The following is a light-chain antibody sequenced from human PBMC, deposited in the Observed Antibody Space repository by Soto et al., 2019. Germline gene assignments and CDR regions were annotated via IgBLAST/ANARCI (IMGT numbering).Light chain of an antibody. CDR3: QQSYSTPPT. Sequence: DIQMTQSPSSLSASVGDRVTITCRASETINGFLNWYQQRPGEAPNLLVYAASTLQGGVPSRFSGSGSGTDFTLTISSLQPEDFATYYCQQSYSTPPTFGQGTKVEV. CDR2: AAS. V-gene: IGKV1-39*01. J-gene: IGKJ1*01. CDR1: ETINGF.